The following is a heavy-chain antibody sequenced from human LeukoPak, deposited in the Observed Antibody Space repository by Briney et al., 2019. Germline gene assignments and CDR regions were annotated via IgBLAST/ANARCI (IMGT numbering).Heavy chain of an antibody. D-gene: IGHD1-7*01. Sequence: ASVKVSCKASGYTFTSYYMHWVRQAPGQGLEWMGIINPSGGSTTYAQKFQGRVTMTRDMFTSTVYMELSSLRSEDTAVYYCAREGTGNYGAFDYWGQGTLVTVSS. CDR2: INPSGGST. CDR1: GYTFTSYY. CDR3: AREGTGNYGAFDY. J-gene: IGHJ4*02. V-gene: IGHV1-46*01.